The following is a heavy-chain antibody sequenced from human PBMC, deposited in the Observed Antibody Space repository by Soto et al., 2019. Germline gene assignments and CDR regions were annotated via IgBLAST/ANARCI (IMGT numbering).Heavy chain of an antibody. CDR3: ARHSADTAMATFYYYYAMDV. J-gene: IGHJ6*02. CDR1: GYSFTSYW. V-gene: IGHV5-51*01. Sequence: KISCRGSGYSFTSYWIGWVCQMHGKGLEWMGISYPGDSDTRYSPSFQGQVTISADKSISTAYLQWSSLKASDTAMYYCARHSADTAMATFYYYYAMDVWGQGTTVTVSS. D-gene: IGHD5-18*01. CDR2: SYPGDSDT.